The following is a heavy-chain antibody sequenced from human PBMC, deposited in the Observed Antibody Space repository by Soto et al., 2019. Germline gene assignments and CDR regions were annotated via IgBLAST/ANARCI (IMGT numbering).Heavy chain of an antibody. V-gene: IGHV1-24*01. J-gene: IGHJ4*02. CDR2: FDPEDGET. Sequence: ASVKVSCKVSGYTLTELSMHWVRQAPGKGHEWMGGFDPEDGETIYAQKFQGRVTMTEDTSTDTAYMELSSLRSEDTAVYYCATSRRIAVAGTTDYFDYWGQGTLVTVSS. D-gene: IGHD6-19*01. CDR3: ATSRRIAVAGTTDYFDY. CDR1: GYTLTELS.